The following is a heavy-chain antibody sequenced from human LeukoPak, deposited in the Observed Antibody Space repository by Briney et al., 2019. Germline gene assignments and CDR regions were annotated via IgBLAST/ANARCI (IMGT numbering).Heavy chain of an antibody. V-gene: IGHV1-69*04. J-gene: IGHJ4*02. Sequence: SVKVSCKASGGTSNNHAISWVRQAPGQGLEWMGRIIPNLGTTNRAQNFQDRVTLTADKSTNTAYMELTSLTSDDTAVYYCATTNDGGGYQWGDFFDFWGQGTLVTVSS. D-gene: IGHD3-22*01. CDR1: GGTSNNHA. CDR3: ATTNDGGGYQWGDFFDF. CDR2: IIPNLGTT.